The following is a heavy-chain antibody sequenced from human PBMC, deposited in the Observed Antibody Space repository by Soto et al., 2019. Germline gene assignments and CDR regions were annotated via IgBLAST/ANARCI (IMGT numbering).Heavy chain of an antibody. CDR1: GGSISSYY. CDR2: IDTSGST. Sequence: QVQLQESGPGLVKPSETLSLTCTVSGGSISSYYWSWIRQPAGKGREWIGRIDTSGSTNYNPSLKSRVTMSVDTSKNQFSLKLSSVAAADTAVYYCARVGVYSGYDRYWFDPWGQGTLVTVSS. J-gene: IGHJ5*02. CDR3: ARVGVYSGYDRYWFDP. V-gene: IGHV4-4*07. D-gene: IGHD5-12*01.